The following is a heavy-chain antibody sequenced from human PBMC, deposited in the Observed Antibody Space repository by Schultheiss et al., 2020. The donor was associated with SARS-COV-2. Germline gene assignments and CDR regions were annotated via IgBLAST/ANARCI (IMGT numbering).Heavy chain of an antibody. J-gene: IGHJ4*02. CDR3: ARVATVTTGYHFDY. CDR2: INHSGST. V-gene: IGHV4-34*01. Sequence: SQTLSLTCTVSGGSISSYYWSWIRQPAGKGLEWIGEINHSGSTNYNPSLKSRVTISVDTSKNQFSLKLSSVTAADTAVYYCARVATVTTGYHFDYWGQGTLVTVSS. CDR1: GGSISSYY. D-gene: IGHD4-17*01.